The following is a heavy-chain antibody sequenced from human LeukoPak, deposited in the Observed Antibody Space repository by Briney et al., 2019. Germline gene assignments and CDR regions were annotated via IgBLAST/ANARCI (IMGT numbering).Heavy chain of an antibody. CDR3: ARVDEYSYGPDY. CDR2: INHSGYT. CDR1: GGSFSGYY. V-gene: IGHV4-34*01. J-gene: IGHJ4*02. Sequence: SETLSLTCAVYGGSFSGYYWSWIRQPPGKGLEWIGEINHSGYTNYNPSLKSRVTISVDTSKNQFSLKLSSVTAADTAVYYCARVDEYSYGPDYWGQGTLVTVSS. D-gene: IGHD5-18*01.